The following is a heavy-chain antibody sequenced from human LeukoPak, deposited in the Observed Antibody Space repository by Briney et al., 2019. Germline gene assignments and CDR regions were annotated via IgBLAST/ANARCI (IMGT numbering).Heavy chain of an antibody. Sequence: SETLSLTCTVSGGSISSYYWSWLRQPAGKGLEWIGHIYTSGSTNYNPSLKSRVTISVDTSKNQFSLKLSSVTAADTAVYYCASGPYYYDSSGYYLGHAFDIWGQGTMVTVSS. J-gene: IGHJ3*02. CDR3: ASGPYYYDSSGYYLGHAFDI. D-gene: IGHD3-22*01. CDR2: IYTSGST. V-gene: IGHV4-4*07. CDR1: GGSISSYY.